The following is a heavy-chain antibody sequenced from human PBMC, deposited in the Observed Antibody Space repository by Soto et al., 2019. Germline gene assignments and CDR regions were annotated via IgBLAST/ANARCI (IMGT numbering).Heavy chain of an antibody. D-gene: IGHD6-6*01. J-gene: IGHJ4*02. CDR3: ARAPKVSGSSQTRPDF. CDR1: SGSFSGYY. V-gene: IGHV4-34*01. Sequence: PSETLSLTCSLYSGSFSGYYWSWIRQPPGKGLEWIGEISQSGDTNYSPSLKSRVSISIDTSKKQFSLNLASVSAADTAVYYCARAPKVSGSSQTRPDFWGQGTLVPVSS. CDR2: ISQSGDT.